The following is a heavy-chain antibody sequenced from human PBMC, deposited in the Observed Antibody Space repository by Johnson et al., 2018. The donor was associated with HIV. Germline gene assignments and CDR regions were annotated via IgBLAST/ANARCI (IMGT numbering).Heavy chain of an antibody. CDR3: ARGEGDYGDNDAFDI. V-gene: IGHV3-9*01. CDR2: ISWNSGSI. J-gene: IGHJ3*02. CDR1: GFTFDDYA. D-gene: IGHD4-17*01. Sequence: VQLVESGGGLVQPGRSLRLSCAASGFTFDDYAMHWVRQAPGKGLEWVSGISWNSGSIGYADSVKGRFTISRDNAKNSLYLQMNSLRAEDTAVYYCARGEGDYGDNDAFDIWGQGTMVTVSS.